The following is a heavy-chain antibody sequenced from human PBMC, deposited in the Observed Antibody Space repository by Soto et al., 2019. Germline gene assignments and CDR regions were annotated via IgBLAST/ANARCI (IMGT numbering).Heavy chain of an antibody. CDR2: INANSGGT. V-gene: IGHV1-2*02. D-gene: IGHD3-22*01. CDR1: GYTFTGYY. J-gene: IGHJ4*02. CDR3: ARTNRGYYYDSSGIHY. Sequence: ASVKVSCKASGYTFTGYYMNWVRQAPGQGLEWMGWINANSGGTNYAQKFQGRVTRTRDTSISTAYMELSRLRSDDTAVYYCARTNRGYYYDSSGIHYWGQGTLVTVSS.